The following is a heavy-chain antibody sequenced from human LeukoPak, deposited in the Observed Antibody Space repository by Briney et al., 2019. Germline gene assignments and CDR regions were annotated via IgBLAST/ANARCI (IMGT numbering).Heavy chain of an antibody. CDR1: GFTFSSYG. CDR2: ITSGGST. CDR3: ARERFGAPGWFDP. D-gene: IGHD3-10*01. V-gene: IGHV3-53*01. Sequence: GGSLRLSCAASGFTFSSYGMSWVRQAPGKGLEWLSHITSGGSTYYADSVKGRFTISRDNSKNTLYLQMNSLRAEDTAVYYCARERFGAPGWFDPWGQGTLVTVSS. J-gene: IGHJ5*02.